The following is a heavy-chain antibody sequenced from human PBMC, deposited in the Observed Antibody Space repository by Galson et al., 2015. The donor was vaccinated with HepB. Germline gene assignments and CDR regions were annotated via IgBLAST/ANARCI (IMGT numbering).Heavy chain of an antibody. Sequence: LSLTCTVSGGSISSSSYYWGWIRQPPGKGLEWIGSIYYSGSTYYNPSLKSRVTISVDTSKNQFSLKLSSVTAADTAVYYCARVSMKQWLVGEFDYWGQGTLVTVSS. J-gene: IGHJ4*02. CDR2: IYYSGST. CDR3: ARVSMKQWLVGEFDY. CDR1: GGSISSSSYY. V-gene: IGHV4-39*07. D-gene: IGHD6-19*01.